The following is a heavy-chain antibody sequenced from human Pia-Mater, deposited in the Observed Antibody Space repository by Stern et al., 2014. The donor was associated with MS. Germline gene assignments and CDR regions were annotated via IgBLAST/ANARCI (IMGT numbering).Heavy chain of an antibody. D-gene: IGHD2-21*02. V-gene: IGHV4-4*02. CDR2: IYHSGIT. J-gene: IGHJ6*02. Sequence: QVQLQESGPGLVEPSGTLSLTCGVSGDSISSRNWWSWVRQPPGKGLGWIAEIYHSGITNYTPSLKSPVTISVDKYRNPVYLKLMSVTAADTAVYYCARAPCGSYCSYYYGYDVWGRGATVTVSS. CDR1: GDSISSRNW. CDR3: ARAPCGSYCSYYYGYDV.